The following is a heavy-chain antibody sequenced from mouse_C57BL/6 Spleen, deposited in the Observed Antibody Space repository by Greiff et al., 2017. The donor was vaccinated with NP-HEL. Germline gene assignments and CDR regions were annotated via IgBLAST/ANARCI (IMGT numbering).Heavy chain of an antibody. J-gene: IGHJ3*01. CDR1: GYTFTSYW. V-gene: IGHV1-50*01. Sequence: QVQLQQPGAELVKPGASVKLSCKASGYTFTSYWMQWVKQRPGQGLEWIGEIDPSDSYTNYNQKFKGKATLTVDTSSSTAYMQLSSLTSEDSAVYYCARRGNWDVPFAYWGQGTLVTVSA. CDR2: IDPSDSYT. CDR3: ARRGNWDVPFAY. D-gene: IGHD4-1*01.